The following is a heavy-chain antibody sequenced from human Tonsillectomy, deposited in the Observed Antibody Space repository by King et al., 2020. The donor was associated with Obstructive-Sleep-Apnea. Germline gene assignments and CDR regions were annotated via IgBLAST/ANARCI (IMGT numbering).Heavy chain of an antibody. CDR2: ISSSSSYI. Sequence: VQLVESGGGLVKPGGSLRLSCAASGFSFSSYSMNWVRQAPGKGLDWVSSISSSSSYIYYADSVEGRFTISRDNAKNSLYLQMNSLRAEDTAVYYCARDYGGNPDWFDPWGQGTLVTVSS. CDR3: ARDYGGNPDWFDP. J-gene: IGHJ5*02. V-gene: IGHV3-21*01. CDR1: GFSFSSYS. D-gene: IGHD4-23*01.